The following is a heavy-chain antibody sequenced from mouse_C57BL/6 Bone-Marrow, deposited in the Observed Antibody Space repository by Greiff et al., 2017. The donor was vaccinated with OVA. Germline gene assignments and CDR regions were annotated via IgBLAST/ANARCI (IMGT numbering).Heavy chain of an antibody. J-gene: IGHJ4*01. Sequence: VQLQQPGAELVKPGASVKLSCKASGYTFTSYWMHWVKQRPGQGLEWIGMIHPNSGSTNYNEKFKSKATLTVDKSSSTAYMQRSSLTSEDSAVYYCARSERYYAMDYWGQGTSVTVSS. CDR3: ARSERYYAMDY. CDR1: GYTFTSYW. CDR2: IHPNSGST. V-gene: IGHV1-64*01.